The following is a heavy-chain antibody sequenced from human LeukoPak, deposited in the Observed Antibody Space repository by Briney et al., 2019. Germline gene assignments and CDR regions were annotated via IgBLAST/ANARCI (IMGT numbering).Heavy chain of an antibody. CDR1: GGTFSSYA. CDR3: ARGEDYDFGGAFDI. D-gene: IGHD3-3*01. Sequence: SVKVSCKASGGTFSSYAISWVRQAPGQGPEWMGGIIPIFGTANYAQKFQGRVTITADESTSTAYMELSSLRSEDTAVYYCARGEDYDFGGAFDIWGQGTMVTVSS. V-gene: IGHV1-69*13. J-gene: IGHJ3*02. CDR2: IIPIFGTA.